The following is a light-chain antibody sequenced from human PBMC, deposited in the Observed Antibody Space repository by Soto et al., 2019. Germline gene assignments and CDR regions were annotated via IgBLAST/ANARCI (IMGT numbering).Light chain of an antibody. J-gene: IGLJ2*01. CDR2: NNR. V-gene: IGLV1-40*01. Sequence: QAVVTQPPSVSGAPGQRVTISCTGSSSNIGAGYDVHWYQQLPGTVPKLLIYNNRNRPSGVPDRFSGSKSGTSASLAITGLPAEDESDYYCQSYDSSVSGPVVFGGGTKLTVL. CDR1: SSNIGAGYD. CDR3: QSYDSSVSGPVV.